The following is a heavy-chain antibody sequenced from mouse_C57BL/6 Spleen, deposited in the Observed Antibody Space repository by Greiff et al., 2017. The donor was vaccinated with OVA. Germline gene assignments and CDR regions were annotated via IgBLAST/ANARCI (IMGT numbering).Heavy chain of an antibody. CDR1: GFTFSSYA. D-gene: IGHD2-3*01. Sequence: EVNVVESGEGLVKPGGSLKLSCAASGFTFSSYAMSWVRQTPEKRLEWVAYISSGGDYIYYADTVKGRFTISRDNARNTLYLQMSSLKSEDTAMYYCTRDLYDDAMDYWGQGTSVTVSS. J-gene: IGHJ4*01. V-gene: IGHV5-9-1*02. CDR3: TRDLYDDAMDY. CDR2: ISSGGDYI.